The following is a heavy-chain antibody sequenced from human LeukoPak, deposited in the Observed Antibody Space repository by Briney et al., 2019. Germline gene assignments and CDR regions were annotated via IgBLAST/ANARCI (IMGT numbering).Heavy chain of an antibody. CDR3: ARSNRNSCYLGVWYYFDY. Sequence: PGGSLRLSCAASGITVSSNYMSWVRQAPGKGLEWVSVMYSDSRTYYADSVKGRFTISRDNSKNTLYLEMNSLRAEDTAVYYCARSNRNSCYLGVWYYFDYWGQGALVTVSS. D-gene: IGHD1-14*01. V-gene: IGHV3-66*01. CDR1: GITVSSNY. CDR2: MYSDSRT. J-gene: IGHJ4*02.